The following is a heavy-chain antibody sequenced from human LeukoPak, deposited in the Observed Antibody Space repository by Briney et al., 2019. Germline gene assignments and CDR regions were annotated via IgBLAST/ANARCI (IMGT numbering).Heavy chain of an antibody. Sequence: GGSLILSCAASGFTFSSYAMSWVRQAPGKGLEWVSAISGSGGSTYYADSVKGRFTISRDNSKNTLYLQMNSLRAEDTAVYYCAKGSYYYYYGMDVWGQGTTVTVSS. V-gene: IGHV3-23*01. J-gene: IGHJ6*02. CDR2: ISGSGGST. CDR3: AKGSYYYYYGMDV. CDR1: GFTFSSYA.